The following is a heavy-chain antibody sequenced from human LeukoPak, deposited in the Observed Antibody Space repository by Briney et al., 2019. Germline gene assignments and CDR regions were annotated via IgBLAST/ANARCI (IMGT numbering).Heavy chain of an antibody. CDR3: AKDLEWERIRGSGVDY. J-gene: IGHJ4*02. Sequence: GGSLRLSCAASGFTFSSYGMHWVRQAPGKGLEWVAFIRYDGSNKYYADSVKGRFTISRGNSKNTLYLQMNSLRAEDTAVYYCAKDLEWERIRGSGVDYWGQGTLVTVSS. CDR1: GFTFSSYG. D-gene: IGHD1-26*01. CDR2: IRYDGSNK. V-gene: IGHV3-30*02.